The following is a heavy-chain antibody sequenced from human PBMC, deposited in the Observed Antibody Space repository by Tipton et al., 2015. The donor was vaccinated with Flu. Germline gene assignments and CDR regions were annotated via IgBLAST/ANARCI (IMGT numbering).Heavy chain of an antibody. D-gene: IGHD3-10*01. CDR2: TYYRSKWYN. Sequence: TLSLTCAISGDSVSSNSAAWNWIRQSPSRGLEWLGRTYYRSKWYNDYAVSVKSRITINPDTSKNQFSLQLNSVSPEDTAVYYCARDSGYLALYYFCGMDVWGQGTTVTVSS. J-gene: IGHJ6*02. CDR1: GDSVSSNSAA. V-gene: IGHV6-1*01. CDR3: ARDSGYLALYYFCGMDV.